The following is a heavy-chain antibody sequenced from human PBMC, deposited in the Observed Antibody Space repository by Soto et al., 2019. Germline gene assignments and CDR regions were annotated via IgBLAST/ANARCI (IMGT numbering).Heavy chain of an antibody. J-gene: IGHJ4*02. D-gene: IGHD3-16*01. CDR2: ISYDGSNK. CDR1: GFTFSSYG. Sequence: PGGSLRLSCAASGFTFSSYGMHWVRQAPGKGLEWVAVISYDGSNKYYADSVKGRFTISRDNSKNTLYLQMNSLRAEDTAVYYCAKGDYLYWGQGPLVTVSS. CDR3: AKGDYLY. V-gene: IGHV3-30*18.